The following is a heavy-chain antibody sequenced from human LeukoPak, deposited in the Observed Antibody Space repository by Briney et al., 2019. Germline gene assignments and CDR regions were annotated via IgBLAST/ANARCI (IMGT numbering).Heavy chain of an antibody. CDR1: GFTFSSYA. V-gene: IGHV3-23*01. CDR3: AKGTYGRLESGYFDY. D-gene: IGHD1-1*01. Sequence: GGSLRLSCAASGFTFSSYAMSWVRQAPGKGLEWVSAISGSGGSTYYADSVKGRFTISRDSSKNTLYLQMNSLRAEDTAVYYCAKGTYGRLESGYFDYWGQGTLVTVSS. CDR2: ISGSGGST. J-gene: IGHJ4*02.